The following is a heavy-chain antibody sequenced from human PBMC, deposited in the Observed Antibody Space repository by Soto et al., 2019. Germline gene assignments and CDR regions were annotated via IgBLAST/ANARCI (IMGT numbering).Heavy chain of an antibody. D-gene: IGHD3-22*01. V-gene: IGHV4-31*03. CDR1: GGSISSGGYY. CDR2: IYYSGST. CDR3: ARGPSYYYDSRGYTPFDI. J-gene: IGHJ3*02. Sequence: SETLSLTCTVSGGSISSGGYYWSWIRQHPGKGLEWIGYIYYSGSTYYNPSLKSRVTISVDTSKNQFSLKLSSVTAADTAVYYCARGPSYYYDSRGYTPFDIWGQGTMVT.